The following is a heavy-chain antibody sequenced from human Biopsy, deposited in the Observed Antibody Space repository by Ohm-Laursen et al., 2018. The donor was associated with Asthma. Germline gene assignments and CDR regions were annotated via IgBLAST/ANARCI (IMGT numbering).Heavy chain of an antibody. CDR3: ARAVDYSHYYGIDV. V-gene: IGHV1-18*01. CDR2: ISVYNGNT. J-gene: IGHJ6*02. CDR1: GYTFNSAG. Sequence: VKVSCKTSGYTFNSAGITWVRQAPGQGLEWMGWISVYNGNTKVAQKLQDRVTMITDTSTSTAYMELRSLRSDGTAVYFCARAVDYSHYYGIDVWGQGTTVTVS. D-gene: IGHD3-10*01.